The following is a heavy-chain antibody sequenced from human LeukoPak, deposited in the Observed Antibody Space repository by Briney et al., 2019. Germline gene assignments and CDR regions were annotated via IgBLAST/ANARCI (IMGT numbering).Heavy chain of an antibody. V-gene: IGHV3-21*01. D-gene: IGHD5-18*01. CDR2: ISNSSSYI. CDR1: GFTFSRYW. J-gene: IGHJ4*02. CDR3: ARAGAAMAHFDY. Sequence: GGSLRLSCAASGFTFSRYWMSWVRQAPGKGLEWVSSISNSSSYIYYADSVKGRFTISRDNAKNSLYLQMNSLRAEDTAVYYCARAGAAMAHFDYWGQGTLVTVSS.